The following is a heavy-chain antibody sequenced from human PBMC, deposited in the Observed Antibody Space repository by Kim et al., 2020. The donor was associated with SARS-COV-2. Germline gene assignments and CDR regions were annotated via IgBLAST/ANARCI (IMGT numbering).Heavy chain of an antibody. V-gene: IGHV5-51*01. CDR3: AKASPWGVFDY. D-gene: IGHD7-27*01. CDR2: T. J-gene: IGHJ4*02. Sequence: TIYSPSFQGQVTIAADKSISTAYLKCSSLKASDTAMYDCAKASPWGVFDYWGQGTLVTVSS.